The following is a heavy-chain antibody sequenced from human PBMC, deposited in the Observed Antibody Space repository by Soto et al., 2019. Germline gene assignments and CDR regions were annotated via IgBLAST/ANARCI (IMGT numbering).Heavy chain of an antibody. CDR1: RLIFSSYD. D-gene: IGHD5-12*01. CDR3: AKTDGYPFYFDY. Sequence: QVQLVESGGGVVQPGTSLRLSCAAPRLIFSSYDMHWVRQAPGKGLEWVALIWSDGSRGFYADSVKGRFTISRDNSENILYLQMNSLRAADTAVYYCAKTDGYPFYFDYWGQGTLVTVSS. CDR2: IWSDGSRG. J-gene: IGHJ4*02. V-gene: IGHV3-33*06.